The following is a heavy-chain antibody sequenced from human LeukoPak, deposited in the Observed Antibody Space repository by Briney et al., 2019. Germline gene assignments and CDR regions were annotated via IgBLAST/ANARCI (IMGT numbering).Heavy chain of an antibody. CDR3: ARVRRGVGVTPYNSDY. CDR1: GFTFSESW. J-gene: IGHJ4*02. V-gene: IGHV3-11*01. CDR2: ISNSGTTI. Sequence: GGSLRLSCVVSGFTFSESWMSWVRQAPGKGLEWVSHISNSGTTIYYADSVKGRFTISRDNAKNSLYLQMNSLRAEDTAVYYCARVRRGVGVTPYNSDYWGQGTLVTVSS. D-gene: IGHD1-26*01.